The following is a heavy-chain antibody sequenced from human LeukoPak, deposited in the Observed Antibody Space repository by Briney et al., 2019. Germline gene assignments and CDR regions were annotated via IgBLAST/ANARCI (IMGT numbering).Heavy chain of an antibody. CDR3: ARSGTPGIAAAGTPFDY. V-gene: IGHV1-69*05. D-gene: IGHD6-13*01. Sequence: SVKVSCKASGGTFSSYAISWVRQAPEQGLEWMGGIIPIFGTANYAQKFQGRVTITTDESTSTAYMELSSLRSEDTAVYYCARSGTPGIAAAGTPFDYWGQGTLVTVSS. CDR1: GGTFSSYA. J-gene: IGHJ4*02. CDR2: IIPIFGTA.